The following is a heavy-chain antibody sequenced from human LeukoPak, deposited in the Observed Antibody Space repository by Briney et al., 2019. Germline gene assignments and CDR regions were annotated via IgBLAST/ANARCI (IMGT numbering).Heavy chain of an antibody. CDR2: IVVGSGNT. CDR1: GSTFTSSA. CDR3: AARTPVALSYYYYMDV. D-gene: IGHD6-19*01. V-gene: IGHV1-58*02. J-gene: IGHJ6*03. Sequence: GASVKVSCKASGSTFTSSAMQWVRQARGQRLEWIGWIVVGSGNTNYAQKFQERVTITRDMSTSTAYMELSSLRSEDTAVYYCAARTPVALSYYYYMDVWGKGTTVTVSS.